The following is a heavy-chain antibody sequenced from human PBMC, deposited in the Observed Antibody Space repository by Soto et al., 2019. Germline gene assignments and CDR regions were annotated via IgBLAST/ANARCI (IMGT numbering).Heavy chain of an antibody. CDR1: GGSISSSSYY. V-gene: IGHV4-39*01. D-gene: IGHD2-21*02. J-gene: IGHJ3*02. CDR3: GRHFSLLFQPAKRLDAFDI. Sequence: QLQLQESGPGLVKPSETLSLTCTVSGGSISSSSYYWGWIRQPPGKGLEWIGSIYYSGSTYYNPSLKSRFTISVDTSKNQFSLMLSSVTAAEAVLYYCGRHFSLLFQPAKRLDAFDILGQGTMVTVSS. CDR2: IYYSGST.